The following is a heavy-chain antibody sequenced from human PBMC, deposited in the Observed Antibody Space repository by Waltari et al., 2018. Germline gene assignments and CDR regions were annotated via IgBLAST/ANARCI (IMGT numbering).Heavy chain of an antibody. D-gene: IGHD4-17*01. CDR3: ARGTWYGDYAVIDY. V-gene: IGHV1-69*08. J-gene: IGHJ4*02. CDR2: IIPIFGTA. CDR1: GGTFSSYA. Sequence: QVQLVQSGAEVKKPGSSVKVSCKASGGTFSSYAISWVRQAPGQGLEWMGRIIPIFGTATYAHKFQGRVTITADKSTSTAYMGLGSLRSEDTAVYYCARGTWYGDYAVIDYWGQGTLVTVSS.